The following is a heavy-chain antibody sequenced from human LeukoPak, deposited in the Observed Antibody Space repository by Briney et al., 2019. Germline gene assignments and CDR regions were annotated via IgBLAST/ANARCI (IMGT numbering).Heavy chain of an antibody. J-gene: IGHJ4*02. Sequence: SQTLSLTCTVSGGSISSGDSSWSWIRQPPGKGLEGIGYISYTGSTYYNPSLKSRVTILADTSKNQFSLKLSSVTAADTAVYYCARAAVLGSGSYDKWGQGTLVTVSS. CDR1: GGSISSGDSS. CDR2: ISYTGST. V-gene: IGHV4-30-4*01. CDR3: ARAAVLGSGSYDK. D-gene: IGHD3-10*01.